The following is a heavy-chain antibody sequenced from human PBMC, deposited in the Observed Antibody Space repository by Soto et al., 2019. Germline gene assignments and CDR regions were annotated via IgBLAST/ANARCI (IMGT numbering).Heavy chain of an antibody. J-gene: IGHJ3*02. D-gene: IGHD4-17*01. Sequence: GGSLRLSCAASGFTFSSYGMHWVRQAPGKGLEWVAVISYDGSNKYYADSVKGRFTISRDNSKNTLYLQMNSLRAEDTAVYYCASHDYGDYLGAFDIWGKGTMVTVSS. V-gene: IGHV3-30*03. CDR3: ASHDYGDYLGAFDI. CDR2: ISYDGSNK. CDR1: GFTFSSYG.